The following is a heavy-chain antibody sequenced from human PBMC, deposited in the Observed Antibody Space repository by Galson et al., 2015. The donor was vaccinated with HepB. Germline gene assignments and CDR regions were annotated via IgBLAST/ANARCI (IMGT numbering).Heavy chain of an antibody. CDR3: SRDRDRTTFFFDH. J-gene: IGHJ4*02. CDR1: GFTFRTHD. D-gene: IGHD2/OR15-2a*01. V-gene: IGHV3-33*01. CDR2: FWNERDSE. Sequence: PLRLSCAASGFTFRTHDIHWVRQAPGKGLEWVAVFWNERDSEYYADAVKGRFTVSRDISKNTLYLEMNSLRAEDTAVYYCSRDRDRTTFFFDHWGQGTLVTVSS.